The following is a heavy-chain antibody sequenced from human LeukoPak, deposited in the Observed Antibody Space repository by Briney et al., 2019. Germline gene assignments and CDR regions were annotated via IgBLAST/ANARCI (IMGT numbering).Heavy chain of an antibody. V-gene: IGHV3-30*04. Sequence: PGGSLRLSCAISGFTFIDYTMHWVRLAPGEGPEWVALVSSDGSDKQYAASVKGRFTISRDDSKNTVYLDMNTLKDEDTAVYYCARAHSASWYAAYWGHGTRVTVSS. J-gene: IGHJ4*03. CDR3: ARAHSASWYAAY. CDR1: GFTFIDYT. CDR2: VSSDGSDK. D-gene: IGHD6-13*01.